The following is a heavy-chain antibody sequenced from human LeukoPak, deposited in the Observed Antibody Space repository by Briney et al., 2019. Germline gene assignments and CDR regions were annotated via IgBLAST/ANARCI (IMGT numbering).Heavy chain of an antibody. CDR3: VKEGVEYSYSYGDY. CDR2: ISYDGNSK. D-gene: IGHD3-16*01. CDR1: GFTFSSYT. V-gene: IGHV3-30*04. J-gene: IGHJ4*02. Sequence: GGSLRLSCAASGFTFSSYTMHWVRQAPGKGLEWVAIISYDGNSKYYADSVKGRITISRDNAENTVYLQMNNLRPDDTAFYFCVKEGVEYSYSYGDYWGQGTLVTVSS.